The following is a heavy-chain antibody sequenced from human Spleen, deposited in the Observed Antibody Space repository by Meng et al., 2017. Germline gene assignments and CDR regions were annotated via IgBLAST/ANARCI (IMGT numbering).Heavy chain of an antibody. CDR3: ARGPTTMAHDFDY. J-gene: IGHJ4*02. V-gene: IGHV4-34*01. Sequence: VQIRQWGAGLLKPSETLSLPWVVSGGSFSDYYWSWIRQPPGKGLEWIGEINHSGSTNYNPSLESRATISVDTSQNNLSLKLSSVTAADSAVYYCARGPTTMAHDFDYWGQGTLVTVSS. CDR1: GGSFSDYY. D-gene: IGHD4-11*01. CDR2: INHSGST.